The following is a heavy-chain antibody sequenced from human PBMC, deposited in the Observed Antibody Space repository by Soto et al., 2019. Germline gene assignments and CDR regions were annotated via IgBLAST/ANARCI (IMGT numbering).Heavy chain of an antibody. V-gene: IGHV3-48*03. D-gene: IGHD5-18*01. J-gene: IGHJ4*02. Sequence: GWSLRLSCTSSVFSFSNYEMNWVRLAPGKGLEWVAFISTTGTTYYADSVRGRFTFSRDNAKNSLFLQMNSLRAEDTALYYCARGYGVGYGFDYWGQGTPVTVSS. CDR3: ARGYGVGYGFDY. CDR2: ISTTGTT. CDR1: VFSFSNYE.